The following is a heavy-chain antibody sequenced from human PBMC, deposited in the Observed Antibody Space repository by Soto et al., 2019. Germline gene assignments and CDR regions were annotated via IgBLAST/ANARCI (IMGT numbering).Heavy chain of an antibody. V-gene: IGHV1-69*13. J-gene: IGHJ6*02. Sequence: SSVKVSCKASGGTFISYAISWVRQAPGQGLEWMGGIIPIFGTANYAQKFQGRVTITADESTSTAYMELSSLRSEDTAVYYCASDAVAGNLVSYYYYGMDVWGQGTTVTV. CDR3: ASDAVAGNLVSYYYYGMDV. CDR2: IIPIFGTA. CDR1: GGTFISYA. D-gene: IGHD6-19*01.